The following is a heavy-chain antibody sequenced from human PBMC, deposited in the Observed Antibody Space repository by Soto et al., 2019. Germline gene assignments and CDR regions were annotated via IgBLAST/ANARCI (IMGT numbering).Heavy chain of an antibody. CDR3: ARDPDYGLNWFDP. Sequence: GGSLRLSCAASGFTCSSYSMNWVRQAPGKGLEWVSYISSSSTIYYADSVKGRFTISRDNAKNSLYLQMNSLRAEDTAVYYCARDPDYGLNWFDPWGQGTLVTVSS. D-gene: IGHD4-17*01. V-gene: IGHV3-48*01. CDR2: ISSSSTI. J-gene: IGHJ5*02. CDR1: GFTCSSYS.